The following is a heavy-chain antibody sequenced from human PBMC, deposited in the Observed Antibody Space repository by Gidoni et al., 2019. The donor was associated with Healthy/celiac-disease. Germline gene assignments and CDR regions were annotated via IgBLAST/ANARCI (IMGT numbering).Heavy chain of an antibody. V-gene: IGHV3-48*01. D-gene: IGHD3-10*01. CDR2: ISSSSSTI. J-gene: IGHJ6*03. Sequence: EVQLVASGGGVVQPGGSLRLSCAASGFTFSSYSMNWVRQAPGKGLEWVSYISSSSSTIYYADSMKGRFTISRDNAKNSLYLQMNSLRAEDTAVYYCARVGAEYMDVWGKGTTVTVSS. CDR3: ARVGAEYMDV. CDR1: GFTFSSYS.